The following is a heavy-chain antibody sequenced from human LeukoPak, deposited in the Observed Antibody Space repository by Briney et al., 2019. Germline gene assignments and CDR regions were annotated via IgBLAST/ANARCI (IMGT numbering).Heavy chain of an antibody. CDR2: INHSGST. Sequence: PSETLSLTCTVSGGSISSYYWSWIRQPPGKGLEWIGEINHSGSTNYNPSLKSRVTISVDTSKNQFSLKLSSVTAADTAVYYCARALGFGEFDWFDPWGQGTLVTVSS. J-gene: IGHJ5*02. CDR1: GGSISSYY. D-gene: IGHD3-10*01. V-gene: IGHV4-34*01. CDR3: ARALGFGEFDWFDP.